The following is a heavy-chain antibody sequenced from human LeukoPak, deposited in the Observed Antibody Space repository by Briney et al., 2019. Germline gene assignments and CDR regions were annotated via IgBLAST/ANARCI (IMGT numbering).Heavy chain of an antibody. CDR2: ISSSSSYI. V-gene: IGHV3-21*01. CDR3: ARDRSSSLDY. CDR1: GFTFSSYS. Sequence: GGSLRLSCVTSGFTFSSYSMNWVRQAPGKGLEWVSSISSSSSYIYYADSVKGRFTISRDNAKNSLYLQMNSLRAEDTAVYYCARDRSSSLDYWGQGTLVTVSS. J-gene: IGHJ4*02. D-gene: IGHD6-13*01.